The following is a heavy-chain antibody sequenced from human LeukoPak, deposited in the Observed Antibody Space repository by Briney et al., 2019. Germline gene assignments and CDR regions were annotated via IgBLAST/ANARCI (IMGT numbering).Heavy chain of an antibody. Sequence: PSETLSLTCTVSGGSISSSSYYWGWIRQPPGKGLEWIGSIYYSGSTYYNPSLKSRVTISVDTSKNQFSLKLSSVTAADTAVYYCASQTSDLFHTQDTAMVTYGEYYFDYWGQGTLVTVSS. CDR1: GGSISSSSYY. J-gene: IGHJ4*02. CDR3: ASQTSDLFHTQDTAMVTYGEYYFDY. CDR2: IYYSGST. V-gene: IGHV4-39*07. D-gene: IGHD5-18*01.